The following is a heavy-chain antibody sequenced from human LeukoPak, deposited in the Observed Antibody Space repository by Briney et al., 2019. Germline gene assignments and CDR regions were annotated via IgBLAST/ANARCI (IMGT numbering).Heavy chain of an antibody. CDR2: ISSIISYI. CDR1: GFTFSSYS. V-gene: IGHV3-21*01. CDR3: ARDSRGMWLRLIRYYYYYYMDV. D-gene: IGHD5-12*01. Sequence: GGSLRLSCAAAGFTFSSYSMNWVRQAPGKVLEWVSSISSIISYIYYAGSVKGRFTISRDNAKNSLYMQMTSLRAEDTAVYYSARDSRGMWLRLIRYYYYYYMDVWGKGTTVTVSS. J-gene: IGHJ6*03.